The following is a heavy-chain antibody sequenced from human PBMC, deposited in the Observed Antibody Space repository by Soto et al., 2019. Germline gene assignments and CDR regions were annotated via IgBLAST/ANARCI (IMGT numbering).Heavy chain of an antibody. Sequence: GGSLRLSCAASGFTFSSYGMHWVRQAPGKGLEWVAVISYDGSNKYYADSVKGRFTISRDNSKNTLYLQMNSLRAEDTAAYYCARAVPDSSGYYYFDYWGQGTLVTVSS. J-gene: IGHJ4*02. CDR1: GFTFSSYG. CDR2: ISYDGSNK. D-gene: IGHD3-22*01. V-gene: IGHV3-30*03. CDR3: ARAVPDSSGYYYFDY.